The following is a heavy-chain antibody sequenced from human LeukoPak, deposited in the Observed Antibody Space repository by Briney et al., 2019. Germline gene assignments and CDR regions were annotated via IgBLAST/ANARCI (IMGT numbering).Heavy chain of an antibody. V-gene: IGHV3-48*03. CDR3: ARRATTERGHSYGLDF. J-gene: IGHJ4*02. CDR2: ISSTGSII. CDR1: GFTFNNYE. Sequence: GGSLRLSCAASGFTFNNYEMNWVRQAPGKGLEWVSYISSTGSIIYYADSVKGRFTVSRDNAKNSLYLQMNSLRAEDTAMYYCARRATTERGHSYGLDFWGQGTLVTVSS. D-gene: IGHD5-18*01.